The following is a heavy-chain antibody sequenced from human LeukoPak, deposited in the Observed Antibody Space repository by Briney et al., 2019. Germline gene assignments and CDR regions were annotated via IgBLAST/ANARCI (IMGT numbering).Heavy chain of an antibody. D-gene: IGHD3-10*01. J-gene: IGHJ5*02. Sequence: GASVKVSCKASGYTFTSYDINWVRQATGQGLEWMGWMNPNSGNTGYAQKSQGRVTMTRNTSISTAYMELSSLRSEDTAVYYCARVSITMVRGVPTNWFDPWGQGTLVTVSS. V-gene: IGHV1-8*01. CDR1: GYTFTSYD. CDR2: MNPNSGNT. CDR3: ARVSITMVRGVPTNWFDP.